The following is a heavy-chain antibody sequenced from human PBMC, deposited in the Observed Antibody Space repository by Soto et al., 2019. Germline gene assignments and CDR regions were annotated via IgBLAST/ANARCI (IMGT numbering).Heavy chain of an antibody. CDR3: AVTEGFGDDLQH. V-gene: IGHV2-5*02. CDR1: GVSLSTSGVG. J-gene: IGHJ1*01. Sequence: QITLKESGLTLVKPTQTLTLTCTFSGVSLSTSGVGVGWIRQPPGKALEWLAVIYWDDVKWYTPSLKSRVTLTKDTSKNQVVLTMTNMDPVDTATYCCAVTEGFGDDLQHWGQGSLVTVSS. CDR2: IYWDDVK. D-gene: IGHD3-10*01.